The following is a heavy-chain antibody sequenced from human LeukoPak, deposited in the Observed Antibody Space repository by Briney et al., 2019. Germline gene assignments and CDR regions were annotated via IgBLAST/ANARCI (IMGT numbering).Heavy chain of an antibody. J-gene: IGHJ5*02. CDR2: ISSSSSYI. D-gene: IGHD1-1*01. Sequence: PGGSLRLSCATSGFTLSGYSMNWVRQAPGKGLEWVSSISSSSSYIYYADSMKGRITISRDNARNSLYLEMNSLRADDTAVYYCARDYTRTTGWFDPWGQGTLVTVSS. V-gene: IGHV3-21*01. CDR3: ARDYTRTTGWFDP. CDR1: GFTLSGYS.